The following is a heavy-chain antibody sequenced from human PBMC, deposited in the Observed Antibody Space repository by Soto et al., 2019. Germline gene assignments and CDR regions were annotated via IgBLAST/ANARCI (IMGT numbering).Heavy chain of an antibody. CDR2: IKQDGSEK. CDR1: GFTFSSYW. CDR3: AREPNKASPYYFDY. J-gene: IGHJ4*02. Sequence: GGSLRLSCAASGFTFSSYWMSWVRQAPGKGLEWVANIKQDGSEKYYLDSVKGRFTISRDNAKNSLYLQMNSLRAEDTAVYYCAREPNKASPYYFDYWGQGTLVTVSS. V-gene: IGHV3-7*01.